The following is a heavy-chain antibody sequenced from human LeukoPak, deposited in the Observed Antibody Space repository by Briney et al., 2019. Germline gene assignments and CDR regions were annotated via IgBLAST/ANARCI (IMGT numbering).Heavy chain of an antibody. V-gene: IGHV3-23*01. J-gene: IGHJ4*02. CDR1: GFTFSSYA. Sequence: GASLRLSCAASGFTFSSYAMSWVRQAPGKGLEWVSAISGSGGSTYYADSVKGRFTISRDNSKNTLYLQMNSLRAEDTAVYYCAKHLYYYDSSGYYGYWGQGTLVTVSS. CDR2: ISGSGGST. CDR3: AKHLYYYDSSGYYGY. D-gene: IGHD3-22*01.